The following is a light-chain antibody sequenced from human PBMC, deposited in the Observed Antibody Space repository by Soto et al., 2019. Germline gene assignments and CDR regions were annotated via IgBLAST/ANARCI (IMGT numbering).Light chain of an antibody. Sequence: EIVLTQSPGTLSLSPGERATLSCRASQSLSSSYVVWYQQKPGQAPRLLIYAASRRATGIPDRFSGSGSATEYTLTLSRLAPEDFPLYYCPPQRTFGQGTKLEIK. CDR3: PPQRT. CDR2: AAS. CDR1: QSLSSSY. J-gene: IGKJ2*01. V-gene: IGKV3-20*01.